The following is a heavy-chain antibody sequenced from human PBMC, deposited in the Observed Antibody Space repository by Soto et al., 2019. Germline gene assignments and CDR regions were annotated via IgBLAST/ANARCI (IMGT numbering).Heavy chain of an antibody. CDR2: IYYSGST. Sequence: SETLSLTCTVSGGSVSSGSYYRSWIRQPPGKGLEWIGYIYYSGSTNYNPSLKSRVTISVDTSKNQFSLKLSSVTPADTAVYYCASVTRTCISTSCYRYYYGMDVWGQGTTVTVSS. CDR1: GGSVSSGSYY. V-gene: IGHV4-61*01. D-gene: IGHD2-2*02. CDR3: ASVTRTCISTSCYRYYYGMDV. J-gene: IGHJ6*02.